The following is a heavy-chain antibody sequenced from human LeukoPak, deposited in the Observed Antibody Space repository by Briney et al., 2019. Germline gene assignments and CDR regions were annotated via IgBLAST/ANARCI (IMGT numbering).Heavy chain of an antibody. CDR2: IIPIFGTA. J-gene: IGHJ4*02. CDR3: AEGEHADY. D-gene: IGHD1/OR15-1a*01. Sequence: SVKVSCKASGYTFTGYYMHWVRQAPGQGLEWMGGIIPIFGTANYAQKFQGRVTITTDESTSTAYMELSSLRSEDTAVYYCAEGEHADYWGQGTLVTVSS. V-gene: IGHV1-69*05. CDR1: GYTFTGYY.